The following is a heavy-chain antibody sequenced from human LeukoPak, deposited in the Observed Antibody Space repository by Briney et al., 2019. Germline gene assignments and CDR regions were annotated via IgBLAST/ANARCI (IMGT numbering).Heavy chain of an antibody. CDR2: MNPNSGNT. CDR1: GYTFTSYD. D-gene: IGHD3-10*01. V-gene: IGHV1-8*01. J-gene: IGHJ5*02. Sequence: ASVKVSCKASGYTFTSYDINGVRQATGQGLEWMGWMNPNSGNTGYAQKFQGRVTMTRNTSISTAYMELSSLRSEDTAVYYCARAELLWFGSGFDPWGQGTLATVSS. CDR3: ARAELLWFGSGFDP.